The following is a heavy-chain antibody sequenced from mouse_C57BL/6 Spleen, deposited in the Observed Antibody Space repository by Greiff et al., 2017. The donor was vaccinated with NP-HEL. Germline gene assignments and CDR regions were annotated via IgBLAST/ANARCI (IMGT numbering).Heavy chain of an antibody. J-gene: IGHJ2*01. D-gene: IGHD1-1*01. CDR2: INPYNGGT. CDR3: ARRITTVVYFDY. CDR1: GYTFTDYY. V-gene: IGHV1-19*01. Sequence: EVQLQQSGPVLVKPGASVKMSCKASGYTFTDYYMNWVKQSHGKSLEWIGVINPYNGGTSYNQKFKGKATLTVDTSSSTAYMELNSLTSEDSAVYYCARRITTVVYFDYWGQGTTLTVSS.